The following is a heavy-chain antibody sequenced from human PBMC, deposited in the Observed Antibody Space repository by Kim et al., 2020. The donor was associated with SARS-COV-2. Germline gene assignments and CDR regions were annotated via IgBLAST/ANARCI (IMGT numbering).Heavy chain of an antibody. CDR2: FYYSGTT. J-gene: IGHJ4*02. Sequence: SETLSLTCTVSGASVDSSDSYWGWIRQPPGKGLEWIGSFYYSGTTYYNPSLKSRVTISADTARNQFSLKMTSATVADTALYYCARHTLRSPGFGALGDFDSWGQGTLVAVSS. CDR1: GASVDSSDSY. CDR3: ARHTLRSPGFGALGDFDS. V-gene: IGHV4-39*01. D-gene: IGHD3-10*01.